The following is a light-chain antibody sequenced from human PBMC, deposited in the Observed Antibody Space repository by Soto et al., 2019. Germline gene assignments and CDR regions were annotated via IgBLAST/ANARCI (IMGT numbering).Light chain of an antibody. J-gene: IGLJ1*01. V-gene: IGLV2-14*01. CDR3: TSYASSVNYV. CDR2: EVS. Sequence: QSALTQPASVSGSPGQSITISCTGTSDDVGAFNDVSWYQQHPGKAPKLMIFEVSRRPSGVSNRFSGSKSGNTASLTISGLQAEDEADYYCTSYASSVNYVFGTGTKLTVL. CDR1: SDDVGAFND.